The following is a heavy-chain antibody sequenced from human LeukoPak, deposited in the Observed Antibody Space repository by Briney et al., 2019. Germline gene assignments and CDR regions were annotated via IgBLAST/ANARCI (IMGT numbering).Heavy chain of an antibody. CDR3: TREPIQLWLYYGMDV. V-gene: IGHV3-49*04. D-gene: IGHD5-18*01. J-gene: IGHJ6*02. Sequence: GGSRRLSCTAFGFTFADHAMSWVRQAPGKGLEWVGFIRSKAYGGTTEYAASVKGRFTISRDDFTSIAYLQMNSLKTEDTAVYYCTREPIQLWLYYGMDVWGQGTTVIVSS. CDR2: IRSKAYGGTT. CDR1: GFTFADHA.